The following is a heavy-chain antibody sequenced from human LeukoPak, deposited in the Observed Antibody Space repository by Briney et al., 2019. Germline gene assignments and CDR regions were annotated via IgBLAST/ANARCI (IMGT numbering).Heavy chain of an antibody. CDR3: ARTSRWLQLKSADY. D-gene: IGHD5-24*01. CDR2: ISAYDGNT. V-gene: IGHV1-18*01. CDR1: GYTFTIYG. Sequence: ASVTVSFTASGYTFTIYGISWVRQAPGQGLEWMGWISAYDGNTNYAQKLQGRVTMTTDTSTSTAYMELRSLRSDDTAVYYCARTSRWLQLKSADYWGQGTLVTVSS. J-gene: IGHJ4*02.